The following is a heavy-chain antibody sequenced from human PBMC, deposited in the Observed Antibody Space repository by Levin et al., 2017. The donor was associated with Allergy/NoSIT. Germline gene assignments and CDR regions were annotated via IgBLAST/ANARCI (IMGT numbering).Heavy chain of an antibody. D-gene: IGHD3-22*01. CDR3: ARDHEDSTNYYYVDFDY. CDR2: ISSGSSAL. Sequence: HSGGSLRLSCAASGFTFSSYSMNWVRQAPGKGLEWLSYISSGSSALYYADSVKGRFTISRDNAGNSLYLQMNSLRDEDTAVYYCARDHEDSTNYYYVDFDYWGQGTLVTVSS. V-gene: IGHV3-48*02. CDR1: GFTFSSYS. J-gene: IGHJ4*02.